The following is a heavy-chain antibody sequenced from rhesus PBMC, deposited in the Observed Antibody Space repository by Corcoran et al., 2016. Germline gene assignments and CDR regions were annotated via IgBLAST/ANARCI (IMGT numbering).Heavy chain of an antibody. CDR2: IRSGGST. D-gene: IGHD6-13*01. CDR3: ARDVGSWSPYFDY. Sequence: QVQLQQWGEGLVKPSETLSLTCAVYGGPISSNYWSWIRQPPGKGLEWIGRIRSGGSTNYNPSLKSRVTISLATSKNQFSLKLGSVTAADSAVYYCARDVGSWSPYFDYCGQGVLVTVSS. V-gene: IGHV4-160*01. J-gene: IGHJ4*01. CDR1: GGPISSNY.